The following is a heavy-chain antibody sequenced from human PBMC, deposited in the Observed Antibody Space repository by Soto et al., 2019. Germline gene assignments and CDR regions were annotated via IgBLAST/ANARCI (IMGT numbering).Heavy chain of an antibody. CDR3: ASIVLMVYAIGY. CDR1: GGSISSSSYY. CDR2: IYYSWST. J-gene: IGHJ4*02. Sequence: PSETLSLTCTVSGGSISSSSYYWGWIRHPPGKGLEWIGSIYYSWSTYYNPSLKSRVTISVDTSKNQFSLKLSSVTAADTAVYYCASIVLMVYAIGYWGQGTMVTVSS. D-gene: IGHD2-8*01. V-gene: IGHV4-39*01.